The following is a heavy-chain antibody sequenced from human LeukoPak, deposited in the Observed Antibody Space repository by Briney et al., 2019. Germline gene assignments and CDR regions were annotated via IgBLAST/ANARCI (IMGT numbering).Heavy chain of an antibody. CDR1: GRTFSRYG. J-gene: IGHJ4*02. V-gene: IGHV3-30*18. CDR2: VSDDGGTV. D-gene: IGHD1-1*01. Sequence: GSSLRLSCVASGRTFSRYGMHWVRQAPSKGLEWVAVVSDDGGTVYYAESVKGRFTIARDNSKNTMYLQMNSLRADDTAVFYCTKEAATGSRYSFDYWGQGTLVTVSS. CDR3: TKEAATGSRYSFDY.